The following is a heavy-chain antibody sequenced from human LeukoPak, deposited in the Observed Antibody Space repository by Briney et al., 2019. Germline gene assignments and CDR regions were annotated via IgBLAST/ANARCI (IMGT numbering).Heavy chain of an antibody. CDR2: ISSSGSTI. Sequence: RPGGSLRLSCAASGFTFSSYEMNWVRQAPGKGLEWVSYISSSGSTIYYADSVKGRFTISRDNAKNSLYLQMNSLRAEDTAVYYCAKDVVGTMVEYYFDYWGQGTLVTVSS. CDR1: GFTFSSYE. CDR3: AKDVVGTMVEYYFDY. J-gene: IGHJ4*02. V-gene: IGHV3-48*03. D-gene: IGHD3-10*01.